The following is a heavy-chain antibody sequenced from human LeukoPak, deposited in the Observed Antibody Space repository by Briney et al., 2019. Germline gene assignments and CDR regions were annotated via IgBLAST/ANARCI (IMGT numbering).Heavy chain of an antibody. J-gene: IGHJ4*02. CDR2: INHSGST. CDR1: GGSISSSSYY. V-gene: IGHV4-39*07. Sequence: SETLSLTCTVSGGSISSSSYYWSWIRQPPGKGLEWIGEINHSGSTNYNPSLKSRVTISVDTSENQFSLKLSSVTAADTAVYYCARSGHDYWGQGTLVTVSS. CDR3: ARSGHDY. D-gene: IGHD1-26*01.